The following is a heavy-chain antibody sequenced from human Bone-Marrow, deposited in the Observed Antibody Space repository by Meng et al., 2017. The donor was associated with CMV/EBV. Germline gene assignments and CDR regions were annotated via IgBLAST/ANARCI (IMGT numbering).Heavy chain of an antibody. D-gene: IGHD3-22*01. Sequence: SEPIRWVRQGPGKGMEWMGGMNPIFGKAKYAKKWQGRVKMNADESTRTADMELSSLRSEDTAVYDCARDRGGGNYYDSSAGSWFDPWGQGTLVTVSS. CDR2: MNPIFGKA. J-gene: IGHJ5*02. CDR1: SEP. V-gene: IGHV1-69*01. CDR3: ARDRGGGNYYDSSAGSWFDP.